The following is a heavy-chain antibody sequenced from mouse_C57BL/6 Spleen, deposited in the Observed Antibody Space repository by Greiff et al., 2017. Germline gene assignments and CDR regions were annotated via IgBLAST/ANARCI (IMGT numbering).Heavy chain of an antibody. J-gene: IGHJ4*01. CDR2: ISDGGSYT. CDR1: GFTFSSYA. V-gene: IGHV5-4*01. D-gene: IGHD2-12*01. CDR3: ARDRGRPEAMDY. Sequence: EVQVVESGGGLVKPGGSLKLSCAASGFTFSSYAMSWVRQTPEKRLEWVATISDGGSYTYYPDNVKGRFTISRDNAKNNLYLQMSHLKSEDTAMYYCARDRGRPEAMDYWGQGTSVTVSS.